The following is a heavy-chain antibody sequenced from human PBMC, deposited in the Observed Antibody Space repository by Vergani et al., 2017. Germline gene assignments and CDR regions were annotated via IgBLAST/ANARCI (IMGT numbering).Heavy chain of an antibody. CDR2: IRYDGRNK. V-gene: IGHV3-30*02. CDR1: GFTFNAYG. D-gene: IGHD2/OR15-2a*01. CDR3: AKDDEYYGPDTLHYCDF. J-gene: IGHJ4*02. Sequence: QVQLVESGGGVVQPGGSLRLSCAASGFTFNAYGMHWVRQAPGKGLEWLSFIRYDGRNKYYADSVKGRFTISRDNSKNTVYLQLNSLTDGDTALYYCAKDDEYYGPDTLHYCDFWGQGIQVTVSS.